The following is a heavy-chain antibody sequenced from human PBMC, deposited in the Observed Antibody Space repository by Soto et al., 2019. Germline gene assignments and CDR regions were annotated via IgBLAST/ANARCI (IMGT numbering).Heavy chain of an antibody. CDR2: IYYSGST. CDR1: GGSISSYY. J-gene: IGHJ6*04. D-gene: IGHD6-6*01. V-gene: IGHV4-59*01. CDR3: ARDGGIAALDV. Sequence: SETLSLTCTVSGGSISSYYWSWIRQPPGKGLEWIGYIYYSGSTNYNPSLKSRVTISVDTSKNQFSLKLSSVTAADTAVYYCARDGGIAALDVWGKGTTVTVSS.